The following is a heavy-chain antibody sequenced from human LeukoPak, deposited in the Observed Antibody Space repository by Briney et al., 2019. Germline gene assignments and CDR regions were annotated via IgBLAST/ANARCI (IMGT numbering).Heavy chain of an antibody. CDR1: GGSFSGYY. Sequence: SETLSLTCAVYGGSFSGYYWSWIRQPPGKGLEWIGEINHSGSTNYNPSLKSRVTISVDTSKNQFSLKLSSVTAADTAVYYCARRTTVVTLAFDIWGQGTMVTVSS. CDR3: ARRTTVVTLAFDI. J-gene: IGHJ3*02. CDR2: INHSGST. V-gene: IGHV4-34*01. D-gene: IGHD4-23*01.